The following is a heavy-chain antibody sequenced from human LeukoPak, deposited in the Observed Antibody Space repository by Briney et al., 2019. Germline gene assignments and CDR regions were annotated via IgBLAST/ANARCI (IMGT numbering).Heavy chain of an antibody. J-gene: IGHJ4*02. CDR2: INPNSGGT. Sequence: GASVKVSCKASGYTFTGYYMHRVRQAPGQGLEWMGRINPNSGGTNYAQKFQGRVTMTRDTSISTAYMELSRLRSDDTAVYYCARDRRYCSGGSCQPFDYWGQGTLVTVSS. V-gene: IGHV1-2*06. CDR1: GYTFTGYY. CDR3: ARDRRYCSGGSCQPFDY. D-gene: IGHD2-15*01.